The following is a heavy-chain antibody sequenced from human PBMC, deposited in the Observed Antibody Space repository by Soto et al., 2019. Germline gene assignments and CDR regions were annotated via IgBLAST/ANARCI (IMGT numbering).Heavy chain of an antibody. CDR3: EHRDMGTSGEFDY. J-gene: IGHJ4*02. Sequence: QITLKESGPTLVKPTQTLTLTCTFSGVSFSTSEVGVSWFRQPPAKSLEWLASIFWDDDKRYSPSLKSRLTITKDTSRNQVVLTMTNMDRVDTATYYCEHRDMGTSGEFDYWGQGVLVTVSS. CDR2: IFWDDDK. CDR1: GVSFSTSEVG. D-gene: IGHD2-2*01. V-gene: IGHV2-5*02.